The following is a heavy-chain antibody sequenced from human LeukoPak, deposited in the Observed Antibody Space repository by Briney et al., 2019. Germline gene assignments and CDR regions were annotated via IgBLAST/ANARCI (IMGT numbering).Heavy chain of an antibody. J-gene: IGHJ6*02. D-gene: IGHD2-8*01. Sequence: KISETLSLTCTVSGGSISSYYWSWIRQPPGKGLEWIGYIYYSGSTNYNPSLKSRVTTSVDTSKNQFSLKLSSVTAADTAVYYCARHPVMDGYGMDVWGQGTTVTVSS. V-gene: IGHV4-59*08. CDR1: GGSISSYY. CDR2: IYYSGST. CDR3: ARHPVMDGYGMDV.